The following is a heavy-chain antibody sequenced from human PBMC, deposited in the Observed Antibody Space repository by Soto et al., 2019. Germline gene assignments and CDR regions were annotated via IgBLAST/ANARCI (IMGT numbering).Heavy chain of an antibody. CDR1: GFTFINYA. CDR2: ISGGGDAA. V-gene: IGHV3-23*01. J-gene: IGHJ2*01. D-gene: IGHD7-27*01. CDR3: ARKILGSTTRPNYWYFDL. Sequence: EVQVLESGGGLVQPGGSLRLSCAGSGFTFINYAMNWVRQAPGKGLEWVSSISGGGDAAFFPDSVRGRFTISRDNSKNTVTLLMNSLGVDDTAVYYCARKILGSTTRPNYWYFDLWGRSTLVTVSS.